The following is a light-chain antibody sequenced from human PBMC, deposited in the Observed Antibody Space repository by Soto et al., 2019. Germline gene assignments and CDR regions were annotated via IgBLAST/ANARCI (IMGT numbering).Light chain of an antibody. Sequence: EIVLTQSPGTLSLSPGERATLSCRASQSVSNSYLAWYQQKPGQAPRRLIYHSSSRATGIPHRFSGSGSGTDYTLTIRRLEPEDFAVYYCQQYGSSPVTFGQGTKLQIK. CDR2: HSS. V-gene: IGKV3-20*01. CDR3: QQYGSSPVT. CDR1: QSVSNSY. J-gene: IGKJ2*01.